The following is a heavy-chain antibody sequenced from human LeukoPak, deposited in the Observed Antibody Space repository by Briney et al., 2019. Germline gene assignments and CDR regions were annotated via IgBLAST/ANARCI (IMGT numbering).Heavy chain of an antibody. CDR3: ARVGDGGYSYGYYFDY. CDR2: INPNSGST. V-gene: IGHV1-2*02. CDR1: GYTFTGYY. Sequence: ASVKVSCKASGYTFTGYYLHWVRQAPGQGPEWMGWINPNSGSTNSAQKFPGRVTLTRDTSISTAYMELTSLRSDDTAVYYCARVGDGGYSYGYYFDYWGQGTLVTVSS. D-gene: IGHD5-18*01. J-gene: IGHJ4*02.